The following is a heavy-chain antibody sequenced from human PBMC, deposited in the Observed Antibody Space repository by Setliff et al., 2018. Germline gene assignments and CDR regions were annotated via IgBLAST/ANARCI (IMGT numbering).Heavy chain of an antibody. CDR3: ASERESASRQTYFDS. V-gene: IGHV4-59*11. CDR1: GGSISSHY. Sequence: PSETLSLTCTVSGGSISSHYWSWIRQPPGKGLEWIGSIYYSGSTNYNPSLKSRVTISVDTSKNQFSLILSSVTAADTAVYYCASERESASRQTYFDSWGQGTLVTVSS. CDR2: IYYSGST. J-gene: IGHJ4*02. D-gene: IGHD2-15*01.